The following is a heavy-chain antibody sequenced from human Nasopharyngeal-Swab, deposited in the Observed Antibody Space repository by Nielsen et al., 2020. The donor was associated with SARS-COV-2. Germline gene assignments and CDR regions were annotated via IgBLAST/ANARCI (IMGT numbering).Heavy chain of an antibody. V-gene: IGHV3-7*04. CDR1: GFTFSSYW. J-gene: IGHJ2*01. CDR2: IKQDGSEK. CDR3: ARGGWYFDF. Sequence: GGSLSLSCAASGFTFSSYWMSWVRQAPGKGLEWVAKIKQDGSEKYYVDSVKGRFTNSRDNAKNSLYLQMNSLSAEDTTVYYCARGGWYFDFWGRGTLVTVSS.